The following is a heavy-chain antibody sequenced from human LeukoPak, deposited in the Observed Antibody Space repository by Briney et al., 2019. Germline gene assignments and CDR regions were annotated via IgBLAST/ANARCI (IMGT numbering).Heavy chain of an antibody. J-gene: IGHJ4*02. V-gene: IGHV3-33*01. CDR3: ARDLDWGKAADY. CDR1: GFPFSSYG. Sequence: GGSQRLSCAASGFPFSSYGMHWVRQAPGKGLEWVALIWYDGSYKYYADSVKGRFTISRDNSKNTLYLQMNSLRADDTAVYYCARDLDWGKAADYWGQGTLVIVSS. CDR2: IWYDGSYK. D-gene: IGHD3-16*01.